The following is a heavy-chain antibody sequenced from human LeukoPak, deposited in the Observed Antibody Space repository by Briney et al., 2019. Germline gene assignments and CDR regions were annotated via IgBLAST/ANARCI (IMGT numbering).Heavy chain of an antibody. J-gene: IGHJ3*02. V-gene: IGHV3-30-3*01. CDR2: ISYDGSNK. CDR3: AREAGATTLDAFDI. CDR1: GFTFSSYA. D-gene: IGHD1-26*01. Sequence: GGSLRLSCAASGFTFSSYAMHWVRQAPGKGLEWVAVISYDGSNKYYADSVKGRFTISRDNPKNTLYLQMNSLRAEDTAVYYCAREAGATTLDAFDIWGQGTMVTVSS.